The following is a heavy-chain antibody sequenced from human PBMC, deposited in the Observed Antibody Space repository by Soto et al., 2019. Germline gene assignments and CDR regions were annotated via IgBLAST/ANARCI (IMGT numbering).Heavy chain of an antibody. V-gene: IGHV1-69*01. CDR3: ARSQGGSSSLDIYYYYYYGMDV. Sequence: QVQLVQSGAEVKKPGSSVKVSCKAPGGTFSSYAISWVRQAPGQGLEWMGGVIPIFGTAKYAQQFQGRVTMTADESTSTGYMELRSLRSEDTAVYYCARSQGGSSSLDIYYYYYYGMDVWGQGTTVTVSS. CDR2: VIPIFGTA. D-gene: IGHD2-15*01. CDR1: GGTFSSYA. J-gene: IGHJ6*02.